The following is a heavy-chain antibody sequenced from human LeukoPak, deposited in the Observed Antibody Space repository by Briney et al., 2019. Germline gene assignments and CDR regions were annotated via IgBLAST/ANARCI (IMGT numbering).Heavy chain of an antibody. J-gene: IGHJ4*02. CDR3: ARALGDI. V-gene: IGHV3-74*01. Sequence: GGSLRLSCASSGFTFSTYWMHWVRQAPGKGLVWVSRINGDGSSTSYGDSVKGRFTISRDNAKNTLYLQMNGLRVEDTAVYYCARALGDIRGQGTLVTVSS. CDR2: INGDGSST. CDR1: GFTFSTYW.